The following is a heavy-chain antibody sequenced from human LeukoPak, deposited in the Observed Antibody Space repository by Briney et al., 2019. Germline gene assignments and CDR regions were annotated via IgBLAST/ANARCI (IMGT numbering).Heavy chain of an antibody. CDR2: IFHSGST. CDR1: GGSISSYY. D-gene: IGHD1-26*01. CDR3: VRGRSTGTIDY. V-gene: IGHV4-59*04. Sequence: SETLSLTCTVSGGSISSYYWSWIRQPPGKGLEWIGYIFHSGSTYYNPSLRSRLTVSLDTSKNQFSLKLTSVTAADSAVYYCVRGRSTGTIDYWGQGTLVTVSS. J-gene: IGHJ4*02.